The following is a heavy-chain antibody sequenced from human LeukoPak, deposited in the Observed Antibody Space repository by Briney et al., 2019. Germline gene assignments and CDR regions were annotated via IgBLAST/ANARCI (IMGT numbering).Heavy chain of an antibody. J-gene: IGHJ5*02. CDR2: MNPNSGNT. D-gene: IGHD6-13*01. Sequence: ASVKVSCKASGYTFTSYDINWVRQATGQGLEWMGWMNPNSGNTGYAQKFQGRVTITRNTSISTAYMELSSLRSEDTAVYYCARGHRIAAAGYNWFDPWGQGTLVTVFS. V-gene: IGHV1-8*03. CDR3: ARGHRIAAAGYNWFDP. CDR1: GYTFTSYD.